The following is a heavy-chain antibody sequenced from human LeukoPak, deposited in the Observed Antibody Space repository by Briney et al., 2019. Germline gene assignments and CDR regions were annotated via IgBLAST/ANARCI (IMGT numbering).Heavy chain of an antibody. D-gene: IGHD2-2*01. CDR3: ARDLVVPAALAAFDI. CDR1: GFTFSNAW. J-gene: IGHJ3*02. CDR2: ISSSSSYI. V-gene: IGHV3-21*01. Sequence: PGGSLRLSCAASGFTFSNAWMSWVRQAPGKGLEWVSSISSSSSYIYYADSVKGRFTISRDNAKNSLYLQMNSLRAEDTAVYYCARDLVVPAALAAFDIWGQGTMVTVSS.